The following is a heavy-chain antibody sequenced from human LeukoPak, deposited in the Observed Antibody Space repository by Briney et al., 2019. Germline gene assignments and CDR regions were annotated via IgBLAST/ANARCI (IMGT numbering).Heavy chain of an antibody. J-gene: IGHJ4*02. CDR1: GASISSSNYY. CDR3: ARHERDVPGDY. D-gene: IGHD7-27*01. CDR2: IYYSGST. V-gene: IGHV4-39*01. Sequence: PSETLSLTCAVSGASISSSNYYWGWVRQPPGKGLEWIGSIYYSGSTYYNPSLKSRVTISVDTSKNQFSLKLSSVTAADTAVYYCARHERDVPGDYWGQGTLVTVSS.